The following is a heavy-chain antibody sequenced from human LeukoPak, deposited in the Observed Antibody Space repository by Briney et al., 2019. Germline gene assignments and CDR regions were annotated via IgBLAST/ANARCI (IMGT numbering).Heavy chain of an antibody. CDR2: ISYDGINE. D-gene: IGHD2-2*01. V-gene: IGHV3-30-3*01. CDR3: ARGRCSSTSCLFDS. Sequence: GGSLRLSCAASGFIFSSNAMHWVRQAPGKGLEWVTVISYDGINEYYADSVKGRFTISRDNSKNTLFLQISSLRAEDTAVYYCARGRCSSTSCLFDSWGQGALVTVSS. J-gene: IGHJ4*02. CDR1: GFIFSSNA.